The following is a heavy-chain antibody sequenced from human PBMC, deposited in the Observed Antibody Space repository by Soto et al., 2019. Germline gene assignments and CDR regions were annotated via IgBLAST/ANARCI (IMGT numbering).Heavy chain of an antibody. D-gene: IGHD3-10*01. J-gene: IGHJ4*02. Sequence: QITLKESGPPLVKPTQTLTLTCAFSGFSLNTRGVGVGWIRQPPGKALGWLALIYWDNDKRYSPSLKSRLTITKYTPKNHVVLMMTDMDPVDTATYYCAHNNYYGSGSVYWGQGTLVTVSS. CDR2: IYWDNDK. CDR3: AHNNYYGSGSVY. V-gene: IGHV2-5*02. CDR1: GFSLNTRGVG.